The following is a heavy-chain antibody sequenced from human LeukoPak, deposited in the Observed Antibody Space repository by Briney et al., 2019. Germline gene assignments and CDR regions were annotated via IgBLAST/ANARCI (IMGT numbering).Heavy chain of an antibody. CDR3: AKDLSRAVAADWFDP. D-gene: IGHD6-19*01. J-gene: IGHJ5*02. V-gene: IGHV3-23*01. CDR2: ISDSSGST. CDR1: GFTFSNHD. Sequence: GGSLRLSCVGSGFTFSNHDMSWVRQAPGKGLEWVSSISDSSGSTYYADSVKGRFTVSRDNSKNTLYLQMTNLRAADTAVYYCAKDLSRAVAADWFDPWDQGSLVTVSS.